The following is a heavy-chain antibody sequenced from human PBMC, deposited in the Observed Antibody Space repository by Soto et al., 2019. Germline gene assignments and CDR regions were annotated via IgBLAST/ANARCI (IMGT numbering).Heavy chain of an antibody. CDR1: GGSISSTDHY. Sequence: SETLSLTCTVSGGSISSTDHYWGWVRQPPGKGLEWLGSIYFAGSTFHNPALKSRATISVDTSRNQFSLRLTTVTASDAAVYYCARLVFHCLRGSCDDYSFYGLDVWGQGTTVTVSS. D-gene: IGHD2-15*01. CDR2: IYFAGST. V-gene: IGHV4-39*01. CDR3: ARLVFHCLRGSCDDYSFYGLDV. J-gene: IGHJ6*02.